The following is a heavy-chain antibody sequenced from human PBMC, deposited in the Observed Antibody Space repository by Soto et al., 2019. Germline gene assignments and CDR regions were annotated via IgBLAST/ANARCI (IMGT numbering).Heavy chain of an antibody. D-gene: IGHD5-12*01. CDR2: ISAYNGNT. V-gene: IGHV1-18*01. J-gene: IGHJ6*02. Sequence: QVQLVQFGAEVKKPGASVKVSCKASGYTFTNFGISWVRQAHGQGLEWMGWISAYNGNTNYGQKLQGRATMTTDTYTSTAYMELRSLRSDDTAVYYCARGGRGNMDVWGQGTTVSVSS. CDR3: ARGGRGNMDV. CDR1: GYTFTNFG.